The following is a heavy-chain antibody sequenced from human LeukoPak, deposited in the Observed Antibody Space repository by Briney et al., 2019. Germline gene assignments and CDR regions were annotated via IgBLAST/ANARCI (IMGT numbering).Heavy chain of an antibody. Sequence: GASVKVSCKASGYTFTGYYMHWVRQAPGKGLEWMGGFDPEDGETIYAQKFQGRVTMTEDTSTDTAYMELSSLRSEDTAVYYCATARTVLYFDYWGQGTLVTVSS. V-gene: IGHV1-24*01. J-gene: IGHJ4*02. CDR3: ATARTVLYFDY. CDR2: FDPEDGET. CDR1: GYTFTGYY. D-gene: IGHD4-4*01.